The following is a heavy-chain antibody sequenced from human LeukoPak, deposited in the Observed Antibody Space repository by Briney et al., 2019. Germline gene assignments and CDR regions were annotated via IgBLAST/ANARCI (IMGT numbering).Heavy chain of an antibody. CDR2: IIGRGDST. CDR1: GYPFSRYA. CDR3: AKERVAAVGNPYFDY. J-gene: IGHJ4*02. Sequence: GGSLRLSCAASGYPFSRYAMSWARQSPGEGLEWVSAIIGRGDSTYYADSVKGRFTISRDNSKNTLYLQMNSLRAEDTAVYYCAKERVAAVGNPYFDYWGQGTQVTVSS. V-gene: IGHV3-23*01. D-gene: IGHD6-13*01.